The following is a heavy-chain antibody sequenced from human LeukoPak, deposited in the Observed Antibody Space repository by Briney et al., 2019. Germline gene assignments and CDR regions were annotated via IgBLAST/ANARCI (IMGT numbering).Heavy chain of an antibody. D-gene: IGHD3-22*01. V-gene: IGHV4-61*02. CDR1: GDSISSGDYY. CDR2: ISSSGST. CDR3: ARGPYSYDSSGAFDI. Sequence: PSQTLSLTCTVSGDSISSGDYYWSWIRQPAGKGLEWIGRISSSGSTNYNPSLKSRVTISVDTSKNQFSLKLSSVTAADTAVYFCARGPYSYDSSGAFDIWGQGTMVAVSS. J-gene: IGHJ3*02.